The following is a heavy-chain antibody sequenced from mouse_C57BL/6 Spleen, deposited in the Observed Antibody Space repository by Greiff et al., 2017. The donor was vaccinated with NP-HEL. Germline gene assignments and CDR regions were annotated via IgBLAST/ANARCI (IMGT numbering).Heavy chain of an antibody. CDR3: AREGYFDY. Sequence: VQLQQSGPELVKPGASVKLSCKASGYSFTGYYMNWVKQSPEKSLEWIGEINPSTGGTTYNQKFKAKATLTVDKSSSTAYMQLKSLTSEDSAVYYCAREGYFDYWGQGTTLTVSS. CDR2: INPSTGGT. V-gene: IGHV1-42*01. CDR1: GYSFTGYY. J-gene: IGHJ2*01.